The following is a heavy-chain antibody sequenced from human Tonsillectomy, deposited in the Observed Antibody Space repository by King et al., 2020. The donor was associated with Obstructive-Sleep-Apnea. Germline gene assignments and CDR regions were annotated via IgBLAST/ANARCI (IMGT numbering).Heavy chain of an antibody. CDR3: ARDRAAAGFDP. V-gene: IGHV4-30-2*01. CDR1: GGSINSGGYS. D-gene: IGHD6-13*01. Sequence: QLQESGSGLVKPSQTLSLTCAVSGGSINSGGYSWSWIRQPPGKGLEWSGYIYHSGTTYYNPSLKSRVTISVDRSKNQFSLNLSSVTAADTAVYYCARDRAAAGFDPWGQGTLVTVSS. J-gene: IGHJ5*02. CDR2: IYHSGTT.